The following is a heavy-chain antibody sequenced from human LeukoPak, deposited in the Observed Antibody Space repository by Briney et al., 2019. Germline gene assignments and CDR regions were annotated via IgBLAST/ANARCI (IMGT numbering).Heavy chain of an antibody. CDR1: GGTFSSYA. D-gene: IGHD3-22*01. J-gene: IGHJ4*02. CDR2: IIPIFGTA. CDR3: ARDRGGNYYDSSGYPFDY. V-gene: IGHV1-69*13. Sequence: SVKVSCKASGGTFSSYATSWVRQAPGQGLEWMGGIIPIFGTANYAQKFQGRVTITADESTSTAYMELSSLRSEDTAVYYCARDRGGNYYDSSGYPFDYWGQGILVTVSS.